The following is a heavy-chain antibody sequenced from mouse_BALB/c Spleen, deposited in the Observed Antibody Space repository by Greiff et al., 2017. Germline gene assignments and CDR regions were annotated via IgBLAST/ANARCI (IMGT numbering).Heavy chain of an antibody. V-gene: IGHV5-6-4*01. CDR1: GFTFSSYT. J-gene: IGHJ4*01. D-gene: IGHD2-12*01. CDR2: ISSGGSYT. Sequence: EVMLVESGGGLVKPGGSLKLSCAASGFTFSSYTMSWVRQTPEKRLEWVATISSGGSYTYYPDSVKGRFTISRDNAKNTLYLQMSSLKSEDTAMYYCTRDNDGYAMDYWGQGTSVTVSS. CDR3: TRDNDGYAMDY.